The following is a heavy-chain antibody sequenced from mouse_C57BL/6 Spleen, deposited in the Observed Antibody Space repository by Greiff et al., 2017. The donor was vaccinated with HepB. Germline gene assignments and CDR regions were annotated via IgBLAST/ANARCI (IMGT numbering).Heavy chain of an antibody. Sequence: VQLQQSGPELVKPGASVKISCKASGYSFTDYNMNWVKQSNGKSLEWIGVINPNYGTTSYNQKFKGKATLTVDQSSSTAYMQLNRLTSEDSAVYYCARSDGNSSYWYFDVWGTGTTVTVSS. CDR1: GYSFTDYN. V-gene: IGHV1-39*01. J-gene: IGHJ1*03. CDR2: INPNYGTT. D-gene: IGHD2-1*01. CDR3: ARSDGNSSYWYFDV.